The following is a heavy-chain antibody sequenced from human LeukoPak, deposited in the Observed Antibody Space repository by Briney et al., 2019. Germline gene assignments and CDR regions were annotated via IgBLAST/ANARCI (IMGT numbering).Heavy chain of an antibody. D-gene: IGHD2-2*01. V-gene: IGHV4-30-4*02. CDR3: ASSKYCNSTTCIDY. CDR1: GGSISSGDYY. Sequence: SETLSLTCTVSGGSISSGDYYWSWIRQPPGKGLEWIGYIYYSGSTYYNPSLKSRVTISVDTSKNQLSLKLRSVTAADTAVYYCASSKYCNSTTCIDYWGQGTLVTVSS. CDR2: IYYSGST. J-gene: IGHJ4*02.